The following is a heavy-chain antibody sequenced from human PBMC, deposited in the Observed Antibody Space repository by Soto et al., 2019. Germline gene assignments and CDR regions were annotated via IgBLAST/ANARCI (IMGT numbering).Heavy chain of an antibody. Sequence: QVQLVQSGAEVKKPGASVKVSCKASGYTFTSYGISWVRKAPGQGLEGMGWIGAYNGNTNHAQKLQGRVTMTTDTSTSTGYMELRSLRSDDTAVYYCARESSRSCHDYWGQGTLVTVSS. CDR1: GYTFTSYG. J-gene: IGHJ4*02. V-gene: IGHV1-18*01. CDR2: IGAYNGNT. CDR3: ARESSRSCHDY. D-gene: IGHD6-13*01.